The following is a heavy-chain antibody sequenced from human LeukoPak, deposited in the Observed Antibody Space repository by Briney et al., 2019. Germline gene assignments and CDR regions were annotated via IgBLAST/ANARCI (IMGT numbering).Heavy chain of an antibody. V-gene: IGHV4-59*01. J-gene: IGHJ3*02. CDR2: FYNSGSS. CDR3: ARHGGVVRGEGSDAFDI. CDR1: GGSISDYY. D-gene: IGHD3-10*01. Sequence: SETLSLTCTVSGGSISDYYRGWIRQPPGKGLEWIGYFYNSGSSTYNPSLKSRVTIAVDTSKEQFSLKVNSVTAADTAVYYCARHGGVVRGEGSDAFDIWGQGTMVTVSS.